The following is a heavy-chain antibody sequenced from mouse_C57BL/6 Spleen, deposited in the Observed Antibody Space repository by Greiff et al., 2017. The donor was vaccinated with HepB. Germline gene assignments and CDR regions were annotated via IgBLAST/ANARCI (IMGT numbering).Heavy chain of an antibody. CDR1: GYTFTSYW. D-gene: IGHD2-1*01. Sequence: QVQLQQPGAELVMPGASVKLSCKASGYTFTSYWMHWVKQRPGQGLEWIGEIDPSDSYTNYNQKFKGKATLTVDTSSSTAYMQLSSLTSEDSAVYYCARLDGNPYYAMDYWGQGTSVTVSS. CDR3: ARLDGNPYYAMDY. J-gene: IGHJ4*01. V-gene: IGHV1-69*01. CDR2: IDPSDSYT.